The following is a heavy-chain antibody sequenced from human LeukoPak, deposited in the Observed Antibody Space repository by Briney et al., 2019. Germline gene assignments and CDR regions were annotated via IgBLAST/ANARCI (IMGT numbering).Heavy chain of an antibody. V-gene: IGHV4-59*01. Sequence: SETLSLTCGVSGGSLSKYHWSWIRQPPGQGLEWIGYIYYSGTTNYNPSLKSRVTISVETSKNQFPLNLSSVTAADTAVYYCARERVLSGSEINWGQGTLVTVSS. J-gene: IGHJ4*02. CDR2: IYYSGTT. CDR1: GGSLSKYH. D-gene: IGHD5-12*01. CDR3: ARERVLSGSEIN.